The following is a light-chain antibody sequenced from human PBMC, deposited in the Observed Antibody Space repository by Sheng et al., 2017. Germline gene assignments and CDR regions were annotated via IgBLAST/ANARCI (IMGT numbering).Light chain of an antibody. CDR1: QSVSSSY. CDR2: GAS. J-gene: IGKJ4*01. V-gene: IGKV3-20*01. Sequence: ETVLTQSPATLSLSPGERATLSCRASQSVSSSYLAWYQQKPGQAPRLLIYGASSRATGIPDRFSGSGSGTDFTLTISRLEPEDFAVYYCQQYDKWPLTFGGGTKVEIK. CDR3: QQYDKWPLT.